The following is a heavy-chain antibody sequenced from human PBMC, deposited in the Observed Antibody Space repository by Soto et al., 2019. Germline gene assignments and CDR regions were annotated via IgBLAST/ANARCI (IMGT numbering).Heavy chain of an antibody. CDR3: ARDWVRIRYYYGSGSYFDY. D-gene: IGHD3-10*01. CDR1: GFTFSSYW. V-gene: IGHV3-7*01. J-gene: IGHJ4*02. CDR2: IKQDGSEK. Sequence: EVQLVESGGGLVQPGGSLRLSCAASGFTFSSYWMSWVRQAPGKGLEWVANIKQDGSEKYYVDSVKGRFTISRDNAKNSLYLQMNSLRAEDTAVYYCARDWVRIRYYYGSGSYFDYWGQGTLVTVSS.